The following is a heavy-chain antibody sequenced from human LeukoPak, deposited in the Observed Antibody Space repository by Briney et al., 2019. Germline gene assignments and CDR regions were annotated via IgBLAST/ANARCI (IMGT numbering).Heavy chain of an antibody. Sequence: SVKVSCKASGGTFNSYAISWVRQAPGQGLEWMGGIIPIFGTANYAQKFQGRVTINADESTTTAYIELSSLRSEDTAVYYCARDCSSTSCYEHYYYGMDVWGQGTTVTVSS. J-gene: IGHJ6*02. CDR1: GGTFNSYA. V-gene: IGHV1-69*13. CDR3: ARDCSSTSCYEHYYYGMDV. CDR2: IIPIFGTA. D-gene: IGHD2-2*01.